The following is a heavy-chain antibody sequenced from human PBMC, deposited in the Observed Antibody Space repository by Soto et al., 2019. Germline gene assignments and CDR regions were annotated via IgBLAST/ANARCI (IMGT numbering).Heavy chain of an antibody. CDR3: ARVHGNYYFDY. V-gene: IGHV4-39*01. Sequence: KTSETLSLTCTVSGGSISSYYWGWIRQPPGKGLEWIGSIYYSGSTYYNPSLKSRVTISVDTSKNQFSLKLSSVTAADTAVYYCARVHGNYYFDYWGQGTLVTVSS. CDR1: GGSISSYY. CDR2: IYYSGST. J-gene: IGHJ4*02.